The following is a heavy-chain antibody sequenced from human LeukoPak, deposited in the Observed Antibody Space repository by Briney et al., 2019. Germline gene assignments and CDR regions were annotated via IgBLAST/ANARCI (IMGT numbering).Heavy chain of an antibody. CDR1: GYTFTSYD. V-gene: IGHV1-8*01. CDR2: MNPNSGNT. Sequence: ASVKVSCKASGYTFTSYDINWVRQANGQGLEWMGWMNPNSGNTGYAQKFQGRVTMTRNTSISTAYMELSSLRSEDTAVYYCARSNASRRITIFGVVITPPRYFDYWGQGTLVTVSS. J-gene: IGHJ4*02. CDR3: ARSNASRRITIFGVVITPPRYFDY. D-gene: IGHD3-3*01.